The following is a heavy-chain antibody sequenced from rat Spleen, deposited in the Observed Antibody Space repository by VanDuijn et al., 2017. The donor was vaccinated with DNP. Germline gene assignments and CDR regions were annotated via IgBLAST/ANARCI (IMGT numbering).Heavy chain of an antibody. CDR3: ARHGRVTTVATYWYFDF. D-gene: IGHD1-3*01. Sequence: EVQLMESGGGLVQPGRSLKLSCAASGFTFSNYDMAWVRQAPTKGLEWVASISPSGGTTYYRDSVKGRFTISRDNAKSTLYLQMDSLISEDTATYYCARHGRVTTVATYWYFDFWGPGTMVTVSS. CDR2: ISPSGGTT. V-gene: IGHV5-25*01. CDR1: GFTFSNYD. J-gene: IGHJ1*01.